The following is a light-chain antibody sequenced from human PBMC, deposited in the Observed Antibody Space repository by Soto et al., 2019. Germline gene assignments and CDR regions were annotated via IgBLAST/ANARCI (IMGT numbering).Light chain of an antibody. CDR2: DAS. J-gene: IGKJ1*01. CDR1: QSISSW. Sequence: DIQMTQSPSTLSASVGDRFTITCRASQSISSWLAWYQQKPGKAPKLLIYDASSLESGVPSRFSGSGSGTEFTLTISTLQPDDFATYYCKQYNSYRTFGQGTKVEIK. V-gene: IGKV1-5*01. CDR3: KQYNSYRT.